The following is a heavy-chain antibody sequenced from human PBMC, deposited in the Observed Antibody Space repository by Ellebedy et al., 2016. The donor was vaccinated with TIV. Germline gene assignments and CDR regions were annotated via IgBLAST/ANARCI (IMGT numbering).Heavy chain of an antibody. CDR2: FVPEEGET. D-gene: IGHD2/OR15-2a*01. V-gene: IGHV1-24*01. CDR1: GYTLTELA. CDR3: TTVYF. Sequence: AASVKVSCKASGYTLTELAMHWVRQAPGKGLEWMGGFVPEEGETIYAKKFQGRVTMTEDTSTETAYMELSSLRSEDTAVYYCTTVYFWGQGTMVTVSS. J-gene: IGHJ4*02.